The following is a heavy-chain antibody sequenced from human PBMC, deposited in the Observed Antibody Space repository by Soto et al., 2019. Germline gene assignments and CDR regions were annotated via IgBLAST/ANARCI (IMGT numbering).Heavy chain of an antibody. CDR3: ARDRVAYHWFDP. D-gene: IGHD2-21*01. Sequence: SVKVSCKGSGYTFTSYAMHWVRQAPGQRLEWMGWINAGNGNTKYSQKFQGRVTITRDTSASTAYMELSSLRSEDTAVYYCARDRVAYHWFDPWGQGTLVTVSS. CDR1: GYTFTSYA. J-gene: IGHJ5*02. CDR2: INAGNGNT. V-gene: IGHV1-3*01.